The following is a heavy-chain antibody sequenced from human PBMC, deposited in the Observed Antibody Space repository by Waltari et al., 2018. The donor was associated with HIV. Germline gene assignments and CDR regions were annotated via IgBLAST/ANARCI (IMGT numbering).Heavy chain of an antibody. D-gene: IGHD6-13*01. Sequence: EVQLVESGGGLVQPGRSLRLSCAASGFTFVYYAIHWVRQAPGRGLEWVSGISWNSGRIGYADSVKGRFTIARDNAKKSVFLQMNSLKTDDTALYYCVREGVAAAGTNDAFDIWGQGTMVTVSS. CDR2: ISWNSGRI. CDR1: GFTFVYYA. J-gene: IGHJ3*02. V-gene: IGHV3-9*01. CDR3: VREGVAAAGTNDAFDI.